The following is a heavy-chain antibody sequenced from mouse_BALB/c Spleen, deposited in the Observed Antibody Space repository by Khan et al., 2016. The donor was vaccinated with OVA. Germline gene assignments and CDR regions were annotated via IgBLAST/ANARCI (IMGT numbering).Heavy chain of an antibody. Sequence: VQLVESGPGLVAPSQSLSITCTVSGFSLSRYNVHWVRQPPGKGLEWLGMIWGGGGTDYNSTLTSRLSIRKDNSKSQVLLKMNSLQTDDTAMYYCARAYYRYDGYYAMDYWGQGTSVTVSS. CDR2: IWGGGGT. CDR3: ARAYYRYDGYYAMDY. V-gene: IGHV2-6-4*01. D-gene: IGHD2-14*01. CDR1: GFSLSRYN. J-gene: IGHJ4*01.